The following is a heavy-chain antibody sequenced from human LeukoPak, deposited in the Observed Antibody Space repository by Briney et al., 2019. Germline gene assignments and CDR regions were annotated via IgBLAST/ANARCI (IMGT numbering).Heavy chain of an antibody. Sequence: GGSLRLSCEASGFTFSSYAMHWVRQAPGKGLVWVSRINEDGSTTNYADSVKGRFTISRDNAKNTLYLQMNSLRAEDTAVYYCVRDLGGRSGHWGQGTLVTVSS. CDR3: VRDLGGRSGH. V-gene: IGHV3-74*01. J-gene: IGHJ4*02. CDR1: GFTFSSYA. D-gene: IGHD1-26*01. CDR2: INEDGSTT.